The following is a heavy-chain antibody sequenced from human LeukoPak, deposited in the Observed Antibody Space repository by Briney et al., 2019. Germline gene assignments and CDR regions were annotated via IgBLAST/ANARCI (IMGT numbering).Heavy chain of an antibody. Sequence: SQTLSLTCAISGDSVSSNSAAWNWIRQSPSRGLEWQGRTYYRSKWYNDYAVSVKSRITINPDTSKNQFSLQLNSVTPEDTAVYYCARNPGYSSGWYQTYYYYYGMDVWGQGTTVTVSS. V-gene: IGHV6-1*01. CDR2: TYYRSKWYN. D-gene: IGHD6-19*01. CDR3: ARNPGYSSGWYQTYYYYYGMDV. CDR1: GDSVSSNSAA. J-gene: IGHJ6*02.